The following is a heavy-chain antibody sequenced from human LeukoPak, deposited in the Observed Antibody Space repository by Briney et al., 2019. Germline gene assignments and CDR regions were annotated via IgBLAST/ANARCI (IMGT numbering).Heavy chain of an antibody. V-gene: IGHV6-1*01. CDR3: ARAGHRGIAVPVTVSDAFDI. Sequence: SRTLSLTCAISGVTVSTSSGIWNWIRQSPSRGLEWLGRTYYRSKWYYDYAVSVQSRITINPDTSKNQVSLQLDSVTPEDTAVYYCARAGHRGIAVPVTVSDAFDIWGQGTMVTVSS. CDR2: TYYRSKWYY. D-gene: IGHD6-19*01. J-gene: IGHJ3*02. CDR1: GVTVSTSSGI.